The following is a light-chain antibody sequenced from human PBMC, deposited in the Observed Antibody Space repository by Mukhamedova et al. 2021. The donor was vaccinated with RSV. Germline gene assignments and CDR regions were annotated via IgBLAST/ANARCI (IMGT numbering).Light chain of an antibody. CDR1: SSDVGGYNY. CDR2: EVS. J-gene: IGLJ2*01. CDR3: SSYTSSSTLVV. Sequence: ITISCTGTSSDVGGYNYVSWYHQHPGKAPKLMIYEVSNRPSGVSNRFSGSKSGNTASLTISGLQAEDEADYYCSSYTSSSTLVVF. V-gene: IGLV2-14*01.